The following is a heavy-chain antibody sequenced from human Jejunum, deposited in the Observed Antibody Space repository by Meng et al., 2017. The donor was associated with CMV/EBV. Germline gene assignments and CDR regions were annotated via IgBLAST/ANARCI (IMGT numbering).Heavy chain of an antibody. Sequence: FASYWVGWVRQMPGKGLEWMGVIYPGDSDTRYSPSFQGQVTISADKSISTAYLQWSSLKASDTAMYYCATSYSRSTLYYYYGIDVWGQGTTVTVSS. CDR3: ATSYSRSTLYYYYGIDV. CDR1: FASYW. V-gene: IGHV5-51*01. CDR2: IYPGDSDT. D-gene: IGHD6-6*01. J-gene: IGHJ6*02.